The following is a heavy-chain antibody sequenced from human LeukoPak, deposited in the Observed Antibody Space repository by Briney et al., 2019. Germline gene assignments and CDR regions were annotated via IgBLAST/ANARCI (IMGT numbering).Heavy chain of an antibody. V-gene: IGHV1-46*01. Sequence: ASVKVSCKASGYTFTTYYIHWVRQAPGQGLEWVGLINPGGGTTIYSQKFQDRVTVTRDTSTSTVYMELSSLRSEDTAVYYCARLRYGGYENDYWGQGTLVTVSS. CDR3: ARLRYGGYENDY. CDR2: INPGGGTT. J-gene: IGHJ4*02. D-gene: IGHD5-12*01. CDR1: GYTFTTYY.